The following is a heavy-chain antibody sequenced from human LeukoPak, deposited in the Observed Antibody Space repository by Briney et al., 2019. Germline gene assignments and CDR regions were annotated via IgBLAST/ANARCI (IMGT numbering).Heavy chain of an antibody. D-gene: IGHD2-15*01. CDR2: INPNSGGT. V-gene: IGHV1-2*02. J-gene: IGHJ5*02. Sequence: ASVKVSCKASGYTFTGYYMHWVRQAPGQGLEWMGWINPNSGGTNYAQKFQGRVTMTRDTSISTAYMELSRLRSDDTAVYYCARASVVVVVAATSGWFDPWGQGTLVTVSS. CDR3: ARASVVVVVAATSGWFDP. CDR1: GYTFTGYY.